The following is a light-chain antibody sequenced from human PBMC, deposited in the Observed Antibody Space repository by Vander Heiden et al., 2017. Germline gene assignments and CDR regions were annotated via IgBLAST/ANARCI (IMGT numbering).Light chain of an antibody. J-gene: IGKJ4*01. CDR2: AAS. CDR3: QQSYSTHS. Sequence: DIQMPQSPSSLSASVGDRVTITCRASQSISSYLNWYQQKPGKAPKLLIYAASSLQSGVPSRFSGSGSGTDFTLTISSLQPEDFATYYCQQSYSTHSFGGGTKVEIK. V-gene: IGKV1-39*01. CDR1: QSISSY.